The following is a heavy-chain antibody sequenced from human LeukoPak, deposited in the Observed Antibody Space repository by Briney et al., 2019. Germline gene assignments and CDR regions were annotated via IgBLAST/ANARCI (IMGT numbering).Heavy chain of an antibody. V-gene: IGHV1-46*01. CDR1: GYTFTNYY. CDR2: INPSGGST. Sequence: ASVKVSCKASGYTFTNYYMNWVRQAPGQGLEWMGIINPSGGSTSYAQKFQGRVTVTRDTSTSTVYMALSSLRSEDTAMYYCAREGEIGYDLSDYWGQGTLVTVSS. J-gene: IGHJ4*02. D-gene: IGHD5-12*01. CDR3: AREGEIGYDLSDY.